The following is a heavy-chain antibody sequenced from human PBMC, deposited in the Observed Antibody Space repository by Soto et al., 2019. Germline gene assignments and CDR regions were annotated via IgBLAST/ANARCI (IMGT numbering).Heavy chain of an antibody. J-gene: IGHJ4*02. CDR2: INHSGST. CDR1: GGSFSDYS. CDR3: ARQSTGYSVEVDY. V-gene: IGHV4-34*01. Sequence: SETLSLTCAVYGGSFSDYSWNWDWIRQPPGKGLEWIGEINHSGSTSHNPSLKSRVTLSLDTSKNQFSLILTSVTAADTAVYYCARQSTGYSVEVDYWGQGTLVTVSS. D-gene: IGHD6-13*01.